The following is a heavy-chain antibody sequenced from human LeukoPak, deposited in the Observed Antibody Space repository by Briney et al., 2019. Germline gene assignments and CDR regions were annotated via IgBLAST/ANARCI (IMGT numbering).Heavy chain of an antibody. Sequence: GASVKASCKASGYTFTNYGISWVRQAPGQGLEWMGWISAYNGNTNYAQEPQGRVTMTTDTSTSTAYLELRSLRSDDTAVYYCARGVGLVPGTWFDPWGQGTLVTVSS. CDR2: ISAYNGNT. CDR1: GYTFTNYG. CDR3: ARGVGLVPGTWFDP. D-gene: IGHD6-19*01. V-gene: IGHV1-18*01. J-gene: IGHJ5*02.